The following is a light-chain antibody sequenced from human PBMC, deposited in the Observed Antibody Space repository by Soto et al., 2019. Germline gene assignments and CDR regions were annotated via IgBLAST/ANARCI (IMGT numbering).Light chain of an antibody. V-gene: IGKV1-5*03. CDR3: QQSYSTPLT. CDR2: KAS. Sequence: DIQMTQSPSTLSGSVGDRVTITCRASQTISSWSAWYQQKPGKAPKLLIYKASTLKSGVPSRFSGSGSGTEFTLTISSLQPDDFATYYCQQSYSTPLTLGGGTKVDIK. CDR1: QTISSW. J-gene: IGKJ4*01.